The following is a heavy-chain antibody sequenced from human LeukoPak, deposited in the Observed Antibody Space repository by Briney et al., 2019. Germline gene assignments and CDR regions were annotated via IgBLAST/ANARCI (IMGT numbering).Heavy chain of an antibody. V-gene: IGHV1-2*02. D-gene: IGHD1-14*01. CDR2: ISPNSGGT. CDR1: GYTFIDYY. J-gene: IGHJ3*02. CDR3: ARHEPGWRGAFDI. Sequence: GASVKVSCKASGYTFIDYYMHWVRQAPGQGLGWIGWISPNSGGTKYVQKFQGRVTMTRDTSITTVYMELSGLSFDDTAVYYCARHEPGWRGAFDIWGQGTMVTVSS.